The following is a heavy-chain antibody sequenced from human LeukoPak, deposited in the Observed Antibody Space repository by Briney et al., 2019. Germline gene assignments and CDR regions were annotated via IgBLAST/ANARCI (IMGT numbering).Heavy chain of an antibody. CDR2: LTGDGNT. D-gene: IGHD1-20*01. J-gene: IGHJ4*02. CDR3: AKVKWKLIGYFDY. CDR1: GFAFTSYA. Sequence: GGSLRLSCAASGFAFTSYAMSWVRQAPGKGLEWVSVLTGDGNTYYADSVEGRFTNSRDDSKNTLFLQMNSLRAEDTAVYFCAKVKWKLIGYFDYWGQGTLVTVSS. V-gene: IGHV3-23*01.